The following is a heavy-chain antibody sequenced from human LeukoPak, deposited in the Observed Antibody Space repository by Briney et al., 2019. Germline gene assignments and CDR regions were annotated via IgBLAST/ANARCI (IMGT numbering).Heavy chain of an antibody. CDR2: TIPILVIA. V-gene: IGHV1-69*10. CDR1: GDTFCIYA. D-gene: IGHD3-22*01. J-gene: IGHJ4*02. CDR3: ASQFLLPFDY. Sequence: SVKVSCKAPGDTFCIYAISWVRQAHGQGLEWRGGTIPILVIAKYAQKFQGRLTITADTSTSTAYMELTNLRSDDTAVYYCASQFLLPFDYWGRGTLVTVSS.